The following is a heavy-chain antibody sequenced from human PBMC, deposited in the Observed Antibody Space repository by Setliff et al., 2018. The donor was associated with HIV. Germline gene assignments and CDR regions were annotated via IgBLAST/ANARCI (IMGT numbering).Heavy chain of an antibody. CDR2: LSYDGDNY. J-gene: IGHJ5*02. CDR3: ARSSSWSGDNWFDP. Sequence: PGGSLRLSCAASGFTFNTYAMHWVRQPPGKGLEWVAVLSYDGDNYYYADSVRGRFTISRDNSKNTLYLQMNSLRAEDTAVYYCARSSSWSGDNWFDPWGQGTLVTVSS. D-gene: IGHD6-13*01. CDR1: GFTFNTYA. V-gene: IGHV3-30*04.